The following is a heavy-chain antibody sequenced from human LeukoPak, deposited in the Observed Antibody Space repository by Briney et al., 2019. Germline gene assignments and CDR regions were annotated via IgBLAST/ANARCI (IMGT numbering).Heavy chain of an antibody. J-gene: IGHJ4*02. Sequence: GESLKISCEGSGYWFTSYWIVWVRQMPGKGLEWMGVIYRGDSDTIYSPSFQGQVTISVDKSMRTAYLQWSSLKASDTAIYYCARHLRVGRIAPFDFWGQGTLVTVSS. CDR3: ARHLRVGRIAPFDF. CDR2: IYRGDSDT. D-gene: IGHD1-26*01. CDR1: GYWFTSYW. V-gene: IGHV5-51*01.